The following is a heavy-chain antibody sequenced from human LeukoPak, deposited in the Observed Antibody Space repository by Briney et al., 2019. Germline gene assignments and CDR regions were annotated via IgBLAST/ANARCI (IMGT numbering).Heavy chain of an antibody. V-gene: IGHV1-69*13. CDR3: ARLDEYSSTSRYYGMDV. D-gene: IGHD6-6*01. Sequence: ASVKVSCKASGYTFTSYGISWVRQAPGQGLEWMGGIIPIFGTANYAQKFQCRVTITADESTSTAYMELSSLRSEDTAVYYCARLDEYSSTSRYYGMDVWGQGTTVTVSS. J-gene: IGHJ6*02. CDR2: IIPIFGTA. CDR1: GYTFTSYG.